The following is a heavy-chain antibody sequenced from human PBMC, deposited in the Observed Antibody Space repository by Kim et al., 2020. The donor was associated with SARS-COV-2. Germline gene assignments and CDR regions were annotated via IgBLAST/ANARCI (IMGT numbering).Heavy chain of an antibody. CDR2: ISYDGSNK. Sequence: GGSLRLSCAASGFTFSSYGMHWVRQAPGKGLEWVAVISYDGSNKYYADSVKGRFTISRDKSKNTLYLQMNSLRAEDTAVYYCARIDYYDSSGEDHFDYWG. V-gene: IGHV3-33*05. J-gene: IGHJ4*01. CDR3: ARIDYYDSSGEDHFDY. D-gene: IGHD3-22*01. CDR1: GFTFSSYG.